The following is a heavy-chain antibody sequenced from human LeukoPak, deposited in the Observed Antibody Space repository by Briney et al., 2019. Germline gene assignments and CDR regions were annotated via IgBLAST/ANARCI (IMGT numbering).Heavy chain of an antibody. Sequence: GGSLRLSCAAPGFTFSSYGMHCVRQAPGKGLERVAVISYDGSTKYYAHSLKGRFTISRDNSKHTLYLQMNSLRAEDTAVYYCSKDGDRTAVAALDYWGQGTLVTVSS. CDR2: ISYDGSTK. CDR1: GFTFSSYG. CDR3: SKDGDRTAVAALDY. J-gene: IGHJ4*02. D-gene: IGHD6-19*01. V-gene: IGHV3-30*18.